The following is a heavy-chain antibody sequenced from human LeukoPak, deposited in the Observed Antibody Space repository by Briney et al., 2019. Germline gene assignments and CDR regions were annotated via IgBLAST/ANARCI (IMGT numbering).Heavy chain of an antibody. CDR1: GFTFSSYS. J-gene: IGHJ5*02. D-gene: IGHD2-2*01. CDR3: ARERRSSTSCYAAFS. Sequence: PGGSLRLSCAASGFTFSSYSMNWVRQAPGKGLEWVSYISSSSSTIYYADSVKGRFTISRDNAKNSLYLQMNSLRAEDTAVYYCARERRSSTSCYAAFSWGQGTLVTVSS. V-gene: IGHV3-48*01. CDR2: ISSSSSTI.